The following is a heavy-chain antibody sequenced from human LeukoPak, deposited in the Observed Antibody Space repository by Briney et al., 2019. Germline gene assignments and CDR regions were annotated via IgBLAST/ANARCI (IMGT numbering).Heavy chain of an antibody. V-gene: IGHV4-59*01. CDR3: TRGVLVGATGHHFAY. J-gene: IGHJ4*02. D-gene: IGHD2-8*02. Sequence: SETLSLTCTVSGDSTSSYYWSWIRQPPGEGLEWLGYVRSSGSSNYNPSLKSRVAILVDTPKNQFTLKLSSVTAADTAVYYCTRGVLVGATGHHFAYWGQGTLVTVSS. CDR2: VRSSGSS. CDR1: GDSTSSYY.